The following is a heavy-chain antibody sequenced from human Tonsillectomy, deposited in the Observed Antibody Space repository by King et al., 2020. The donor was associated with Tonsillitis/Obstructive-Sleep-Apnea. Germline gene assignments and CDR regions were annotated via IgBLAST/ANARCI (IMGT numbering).Heavy chain of an antibody. Sequence: VQLVESGGGLVQPGGSLRLSCAASGFSFSINAMSWVRQAPGKELEWVSVISGSGGSTYYADSVKGRFTISRDNSKNTLYLQMNRLRAEDTAVYYCAKDLGIAARPLFDYWGQGTLVTVSS. CDR1: GFSFSINA. CDR3: AKDLGIAARPLFDY. D-gene: IGHD6-6*01. CDR2: ISGSGGST. V-gene: IGHV3-23*04. J-gene: IGHJ4*02.